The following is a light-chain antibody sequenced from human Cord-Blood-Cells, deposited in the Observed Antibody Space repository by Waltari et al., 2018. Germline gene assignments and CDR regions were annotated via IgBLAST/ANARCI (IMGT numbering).Light chain of an antibody. J-gene: IGKJ1*01. CDR1: QGISIS. V-gene: IGKV1-9*01. CDR3: QQRNSYLLTWT. Sequence: DIQLTQSPSFLSASVGDRVTITYRAIQGISISLAWYQQKPGKAPKLLIYAASTLQSGVPSRFSVSGSGTEFTLTISSLQPEDFATYYGQQRNSYLLTWTFGQGTKVEIK. CDR2: AAS.